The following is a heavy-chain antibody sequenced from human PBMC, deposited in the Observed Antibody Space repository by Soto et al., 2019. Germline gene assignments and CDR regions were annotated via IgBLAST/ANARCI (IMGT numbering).Heavy chain of an antibody. CDR1: GYTFTGYY. CDR3: ARDPGYCSSTSCYDVPHIAYYMDV. J-gene: IGHJ6*03. D-gene: IGHD2-2*01. Sequence: ASVKVSCKSSGYTFTGYYMHWARQAPGQGLEWMGWINPNSGGTNYAQKFQGWVTMTRDTSISTAYMELSRLRSDDTAVYYCARDPGYCSSTSCYDVPHIAYYMDVWGKGTTVTVSS. V-gene: IGHV1-2*04. CDR2: INPNSGGT.